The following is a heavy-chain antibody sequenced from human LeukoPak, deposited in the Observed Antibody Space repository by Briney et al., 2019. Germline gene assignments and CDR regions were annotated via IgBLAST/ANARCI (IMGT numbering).Heavy chain of an antibody. Sequence: GESLKISFRGSGYSFTTYWIGWVRQMPGKGLEWMGIIYPGDSDTRYSPSFQGQVTMSADKSINTAYLQWSSLKASDTAMYYCARRQGCSSTSCPPDSWGQGTLVTVSS. V-gene: IGHV5-51*01. D-gene: IGHD2-2*01. CDR3: ARRQGCSSTSCPPDS. CDR2: IYPGDSDT. J-gene: IGHJ4*02. CDR1: GYSFTTYW.